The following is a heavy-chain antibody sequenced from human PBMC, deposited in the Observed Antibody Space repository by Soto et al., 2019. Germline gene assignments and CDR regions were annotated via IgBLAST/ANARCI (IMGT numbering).Heavy chain of an antibody. V-gene: IGHV4-34*01. CDR1: GDSFTGYY. D-gene: IGHD1-20*01. CDR3: ARESEVRFYNWSPLKY. Sequence: QVQLQQWGAGLLKPSETLSLTCAVYGDSFTGYYWTWIRQPPGRGLEWIGEINHSGATNYNPSLKSRVTISIDTSKNQFSLQLSSVTAADTAVYYCARESEVRFYNWSPLKYWGQGTLVTVSS. J-gene: IGHJ4*02. CDR2: INHSGAT.